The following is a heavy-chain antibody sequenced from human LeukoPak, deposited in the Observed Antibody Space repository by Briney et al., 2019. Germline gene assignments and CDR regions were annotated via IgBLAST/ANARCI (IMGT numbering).Heavy chain of an antibody. CDR3: ARHAIFGVVIIGFDY. CDR2: ISSSSSYI. D-gene: IGHD3-3*01. J-gene: IGHJ4*02. Sequence: PGGSLRLSCAASGFTLSGYWMSWVRQAPGKGLEWVSSISSSSSYIYYADSVKGRFTISRDNAKNSLYLQMNSLRAEDTAVYYCARHAIFGVVIIGFDYWGQGTLVTVSS. CDR1: GFTLSGYW. V-gene: IGHV3-21*01.